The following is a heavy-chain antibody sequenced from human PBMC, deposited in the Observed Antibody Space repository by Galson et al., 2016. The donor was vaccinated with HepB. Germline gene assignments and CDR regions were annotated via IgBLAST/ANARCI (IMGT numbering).Heavy chain of an antibody. CDR1: AGSFSDFY. Sequence: SETLSLTCAVYAGSFSDFYWSWIRQPPGEGLEWIGEIDHSGSTNYNPSLKSRVTISVDTSKKQISLKLSSVTAADTAVYYCARGRRQLLFMRNYGLDVWGPGTTVTVSS. CDR2: IDHSGST. J-gene: IGHJ6*02. V-gene: IGHV4-34*01. CDR3: ARGRRQLLFMRNYGLDV. D-gene: IGHD2-2*01.